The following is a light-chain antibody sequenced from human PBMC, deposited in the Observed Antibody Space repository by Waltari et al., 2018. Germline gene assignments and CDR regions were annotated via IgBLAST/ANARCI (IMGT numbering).Light chain of an antibody. J-gene: IGKJ2*01. CDR3: QQYKTYYT. CDR1: QSISIW. Sequence: DIQMTPSPSTLSASLGDRVTITCRASQSISIWLAWYQQKPGRAPELLIYRASYLGSGVPSRFSGSGSGTEFTLTISSLQPDDFATYYCQQYKTYYTFGQGTKLEIK. CDR2: RAS. V-gene: IGKV1-5*03.